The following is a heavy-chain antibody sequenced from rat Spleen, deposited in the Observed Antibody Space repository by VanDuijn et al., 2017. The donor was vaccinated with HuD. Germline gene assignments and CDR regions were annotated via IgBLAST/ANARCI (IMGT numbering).Heavy chain of an antibody. CDR2: ISTGGGTT. J-gene: IGHJ2*01. CDR1: GFTFSNYG. D-gene: IGHD5-1*01. Sequence: EVQLVESGGGLVQPGRSMKLSCAASGFTFSNYGMAWVRQAPKKGLEWVAFISTGGGTTYYRDSVKGRFTISRDNAKSTLYLQMDSLRSEDTATYYCTTDRLGADYFDYWGQGVMVTVSS. CDR3: TTDRLGADYFDY. V-gene: IGHV5-27*01.